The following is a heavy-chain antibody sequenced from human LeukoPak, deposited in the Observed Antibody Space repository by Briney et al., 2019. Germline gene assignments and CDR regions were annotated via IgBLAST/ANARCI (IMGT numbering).Heavy chain of an antibody. CDR3: ARDGGYDTQGYFLHGMHV. CDR1: GFTFSSYE. V-gene: IGHV3-48*03. J-gene: IGHJ6*02. D-gene: IGHD5-12*01. CDR2: ISSSGSTI. Sequence: GGSLRLSCAASGFTFSSYEMNWVRQAPGKGLEWVSYISSSGSTIYYADSVKGRFTISRDNAKNSLYLQMNSLRPEDTAVYYGARDGGYDTQGYFLHGMHVWGQGTTVSLSS.